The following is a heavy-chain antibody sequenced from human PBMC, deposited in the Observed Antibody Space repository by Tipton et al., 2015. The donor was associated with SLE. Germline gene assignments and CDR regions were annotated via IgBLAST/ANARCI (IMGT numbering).Heavy chain of an antibody. CDR1: GGSISSSSYY. D-gene: IGHD3-3*01. J-gene: IGHJ4*02. CDR3: ARARRFLEWLSPHFFDY. Sequence: TLSTCTVSGGSISSSSYYWGWIRQPPGKGLEWIGSIYYSGSTYYNPSLKSRVTISVDTSKNQFSLKLSSVTAADTAVYYCARARRFLEWLSPHFFDYWGQGVLVTVSS. V-gene: IGHV4-39*07. CDR2: IYYSGST.